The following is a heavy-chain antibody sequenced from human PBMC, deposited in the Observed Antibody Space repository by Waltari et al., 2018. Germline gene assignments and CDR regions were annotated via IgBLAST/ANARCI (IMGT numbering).Heavy chain of an antibody. CDR3: ARVSGSRTTGGPSDY. CDR2: INAGNGNT. V-gene: IGHV1-3*01. J-gene: IGHJ4*02. CDR1: GYTFTSYA. D-gene: IGHD4-17*01. Sequence: QVQLVQSEAEVKKPGASVKVSCKASGYTFTSYAMHWVRQAPGQRLEWMGWINAGNGNTKYSQKFQGRVTITRDTSASTAYMELSSLRSEDTAVYYCARVSGSRTTGGPSDYWGQGTLVTVSS.